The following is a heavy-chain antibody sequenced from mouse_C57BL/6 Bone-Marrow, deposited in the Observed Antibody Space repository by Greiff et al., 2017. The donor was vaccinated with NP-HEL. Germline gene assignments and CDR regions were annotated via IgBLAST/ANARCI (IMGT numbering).Heavy chain of an antibody. J-gene: IGHJ4*01. CDR2: INPNNGGT. CDR3: ARGGDAYYAMDY. V-gene: IGHV1-26*01. D-gene: IGHD3-3*01. CDR1: GYTFTDYY. Sequence: EVQLQQSGPELVKPGASVKISCKASGYTFTDYYMNWVKQSHGKSLEWIGDINPNNGGTSYNQKFKGKATLTVDKSSSTAYMELRSLTSEDSAVYYCARGGDAYYAMDYWGQGTSVTVSS.